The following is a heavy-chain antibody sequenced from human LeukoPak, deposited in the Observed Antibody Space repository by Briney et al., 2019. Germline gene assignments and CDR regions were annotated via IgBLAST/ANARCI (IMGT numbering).Heavy chain of an antibody. CDR2: MSYDGSNK. J-gene: IGHJ4*02. D-gene: IGHD3-9*01. Sequence: GGSLRLSCAASGFTFSSYGMHWVRQAPGKGLEWVAVMSYDGSNKYYADSVKGRFTISRDNSKNTLYLQMNSLRAEDTAVYYCAKDLDDILTGYYLGLDYWGQGTLVTVSS. CDR1: GFTFSSYG. V-gene: IGHV3-30*18. CDR3: AKDLDDILTGYYLGLDY.